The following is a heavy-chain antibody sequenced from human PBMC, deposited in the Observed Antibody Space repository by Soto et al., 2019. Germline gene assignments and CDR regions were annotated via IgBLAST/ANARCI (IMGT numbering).Heavy chain of an antibody. J-gene: IGHJ4*02. Sequence: QVQLVESGGGVVQPGRSLRLSCGASGFTFSSYAMHWVRQAPGKGLEWVAVISYDGSDKYYADSVKGRFTISRDNSKNTLNLQMNSMRADDTAVYYCAKALGELSPESYDYWGQGTLITVSS. V-gene: IGHV3-30*18. CDR3: AKALGELSPESYDY. CDR1: GFTFSSYA. D-gene: IGHD3-16*02. CDR2: ISYDGSDK.